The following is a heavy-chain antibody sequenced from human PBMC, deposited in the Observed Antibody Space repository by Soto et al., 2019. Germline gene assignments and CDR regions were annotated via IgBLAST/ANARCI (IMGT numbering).Heavy chain of an antibody. CDR2: IIRILGIA. Sequence: QVQLVQSGAEVKKPGSSVKVSCKASGGTFSSYTISWVRQAPGQGLEWMGRIIRILGIANYAQKFQGRVTITADKSTSTAYMELSSLRSEDTAVYYCARDTPRGDFDYWGQGTLVTVSS. CDR1: GGTFSSYT. J-gene: IGHJ4*02. D-gene: IGHD3-10*01. CDR3: ARDTPRGDFDY. V-gene: IGHV1-69*08.